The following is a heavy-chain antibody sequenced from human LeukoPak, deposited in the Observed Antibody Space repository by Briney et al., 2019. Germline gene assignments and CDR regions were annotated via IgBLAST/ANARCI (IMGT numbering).Heavy chain of an antibody. V-gene: IGHV4-4*07. CDR3: ARGGVGGVVVPFDY. CDR1: GGSISRYY. D-gene: IGHD3-16*02. Sequence: SETLSLTCTVSGGSISRYYWSWIRQPAGKGLGWIGRIYSSGTTTYSPSLKSRVTMSVDTSKNQFSLTLSSVTAADTAVYYCARGGVGGVVVPFDYWGQGTLVTVSS. CDR2: IYSSGTT. J-gene: IGHJ4*02.